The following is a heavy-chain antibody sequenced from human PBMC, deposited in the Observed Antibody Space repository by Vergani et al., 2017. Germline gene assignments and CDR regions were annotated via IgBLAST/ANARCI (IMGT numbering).Heavy chain of an antibody. J-gene: IGHJ6*02. V-gene: IGHV3-15*01. CDR1: GLTFSHYA. Sequence: EVQLLESGGGLVQPGGSLRLSCAASGLTFSHYAMSWVRQAPGKGLEWVGRIKSTFDRGTTDYAAAVKGRFTISRDDSKNTLFLQMNGLKTEDIGVYYCTTDXRYCGDGSCYWLRDHHYYGMDVWGQGTTVTVSS. CDR3: TTDXRYCGDGSCYWLRDHHYYGMDV. CDR2: IKSTFDRGTT. D-gene: IGHD2-21*01.